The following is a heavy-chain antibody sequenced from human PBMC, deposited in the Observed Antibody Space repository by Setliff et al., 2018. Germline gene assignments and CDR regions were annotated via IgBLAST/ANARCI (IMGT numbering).Heavy chain of an antibody. J-gene: IGHJ4*02. CDR3: RYWSGYYNNDY. CDR1: GGSINSMSYY. V-gene: IGHV4-39*07. D-gene: IGHD3-3*01. CDR2: IYHSGSS. Sequence: SETLSLTCTVSGGSINSMSYYWGWIRQPPGKGLEWIGSIYHSGSSYYNPSLKSRLTISVDASTNQFSLKLYSVTAADTAVYYCRYWSGYYNNDYWGQGTLVTVSS.